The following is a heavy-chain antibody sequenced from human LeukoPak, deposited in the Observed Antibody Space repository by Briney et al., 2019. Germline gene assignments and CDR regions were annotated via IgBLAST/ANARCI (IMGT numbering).Heavy chain of an antibody. J-gene: IGHJ5*02. V-gene: IGHV4-34*01. CDR3: ARGVVTIFGVVIPHWFDP. CDR2: INHSGST. D-gene: IGHD3-3*01. CDR1: GGSFSGYY. Sequence: SETLSLTCAVYGGSFSGYYWSWIRQPPGKGLEWIGEINHSGSTNYNPSLKSRVTISVDTSKNQFSLKLSSVTAADTAVYYCARGVVTIFGVVIPHWFDPWGQGTLVTVSS.